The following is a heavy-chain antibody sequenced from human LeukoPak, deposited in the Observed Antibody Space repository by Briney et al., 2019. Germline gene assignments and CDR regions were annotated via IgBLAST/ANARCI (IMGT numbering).Heavy chain of an antibody. CDR1: GGSISSYY. J-gene: IGHJ3*02. CDR2: IYYSGST. V-gene: IGHV4-59*01. D-gene: IGHD6-19*01. Sequence: SETLSLTCSVSGGSISSYYWSWIRQPPGKGLEWIGYIYYSGSTNYNPSLKSRVTISVDTSKNQFSLKLSSVTAADTAVYYCARERMGIAVAALINAFDIWGQGTMVTVSS. CDR3: ARERMGIAVAALINAFDI.